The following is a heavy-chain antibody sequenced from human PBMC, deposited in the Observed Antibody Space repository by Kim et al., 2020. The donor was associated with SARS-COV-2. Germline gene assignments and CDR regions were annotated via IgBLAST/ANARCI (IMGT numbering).Heavy chain of an antibody. D-gene: IGHD3-22*01. CDR2: ISGSGGTT. Sequence: GSLRLSCAAYGFTFSTYGMSWVRQAPDKGLELVSVISGSGGTTYYSDSVKGRFTISRDNSKNTLYLQMNSLRAEDTAEYYCAKSNSGYYAYLDSWGQGILVTVSS. J-gene: IGHJ4*02. CDR1: GFTFSTYG. CDR3: AKSNSGYYAYLDS. V-gene: IGHV3-23*01.